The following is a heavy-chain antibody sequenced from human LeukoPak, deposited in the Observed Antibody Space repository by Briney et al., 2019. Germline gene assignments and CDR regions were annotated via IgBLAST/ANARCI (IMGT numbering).Heavy chain of an antibody. Sequence: ASVKVSRKASGYSFTSYYMHWVRQAPGQGLEWMGIINPSGGSTSYAQKFQGRVTMTRDTSTRTVYVELSSLRSEDTAVYYCARESDSGYSSSFNWLDPWGQGTLVTVSS. D-gene: IGHD6-19*01. CDR2: INPSGGST. V-gene: IGHV1-46*01. J-gene: IGHJ5*02. CDR3: ARESDSGYSSSFNWLDP. CDR1: GYSFTSYY.